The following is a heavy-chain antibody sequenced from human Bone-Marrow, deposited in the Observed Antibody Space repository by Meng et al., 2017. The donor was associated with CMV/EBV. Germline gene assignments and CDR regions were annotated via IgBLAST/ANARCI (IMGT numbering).Heavy chain of an antibody. Sequence: QVQLLPSGAELRTLGASVKVSCKASGDSSTDYYMHWLRQAPGPALEWMGCINPNSGDTNYAQKFQGRVTMTRDTSISTAYMELSRLRSDDTAVYYCTRDAHLTTVTPNWFDPWGQGTLVTVSS. J-gene: IGHJ5*02. CDR2: INPNSGDT. V-gene: IGHV1-2*02. CDR1: GDSSTDYY. D-gene: IGHD4-17*01. CDR3: TRDAHLTTVTPNWFDP.